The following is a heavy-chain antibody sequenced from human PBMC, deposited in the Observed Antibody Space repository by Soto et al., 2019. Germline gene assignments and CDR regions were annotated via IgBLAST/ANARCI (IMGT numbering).Heavy chain of an antibody. CDR2: ISSGSTYT. Sequence: EVQLVEFGGGLVRPGGSLRLSCAASGFTFSTYSMNWVRQAPGKGLEWVSSISSGSTYTYYTDSLKGRFTISRDNVKNSLYLQLNSLRAEDTAVYYWARGWGTTVVSLDAFDIWGQGTMVTVSS. V-gene: IGHV3-21*01. CDR3: ARGWGTTVVSLDAFDI. CDR1: GFTFSTYS. D-gene: IGHD4-17*01. J-gene: IGHJ3*02.